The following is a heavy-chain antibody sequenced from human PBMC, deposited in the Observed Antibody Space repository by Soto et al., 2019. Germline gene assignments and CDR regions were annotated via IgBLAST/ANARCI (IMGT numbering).Heavy chain of an antibody. D-gene: IGHD1-26*01. CDR2: IYYSGGT. CDR1: GGSITSSSYY. CDR3: ATQEVGGSYVYTFDP. J-gene: IGHJ5*02. Sequence: QLHLRESGPGLVKPSETLSLTCTVSGGSITSSSYYWGWIRQPPGKGLEWIGSIYYSGGTNYNPSLKSRVTISVATSKNQFSLRLNSVTAADTAVYYCATQEVGGSYVYTFDPWGQGTLVTVSS. V-gene: IGHV4-39*01.